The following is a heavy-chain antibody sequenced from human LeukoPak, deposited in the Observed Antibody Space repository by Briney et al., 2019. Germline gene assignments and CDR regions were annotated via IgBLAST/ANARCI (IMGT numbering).Heavy chain of an antibody. CDR1: GFTFDNYA. CDR3: ARDSQEFFQH. CDR2: ISGDGGST. Sequence: GGALRLSCAASGFTFDNYAIHWVRHAPGKGLEWVSLISGDGGSTYYADSMKDRFTISRDNSKNSLYLQMNSMRTEDTALYYCARDSQEFFQHWGQGTLVTVSS. J-gene: IGHJ1*01. V-gene: IGHV3-43*02.